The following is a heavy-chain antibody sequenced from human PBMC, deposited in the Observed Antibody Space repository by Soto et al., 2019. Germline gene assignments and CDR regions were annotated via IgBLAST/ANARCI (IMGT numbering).Heavy chain of an antibody. V-gene: IGHV3-74*03. Sequence: VQLVESGGGLVQPGESLRLSCAASGFTFSSHWMHWVRQAPGKGLVWVSRIKSDGSSITYADSVRGRFTISRDNATSTLFLQMNSLRPDDTAVDYCGPGYDSNWHYKLASWGQGTLVTVS. CDR3: GPGYDSNWHYKLAS. D-gene: IGHD1-7*01. J-gene: IGHJ5*02. CDR1: GFTFSSHW. CDR2: IKSDGSSI.